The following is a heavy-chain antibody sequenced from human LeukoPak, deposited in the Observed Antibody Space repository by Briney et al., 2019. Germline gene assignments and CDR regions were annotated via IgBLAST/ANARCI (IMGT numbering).Heavy chain of an antibody. CDR1: GYTFSSYS. CDR2: ISVRSNYI. J-gene: IGHJ4*02. V-gene: IGHV3-21*01. Sequence: AGGSLRLSCAASGYTFSSYSINWVRQAPGKGLEWVSSISVRSNYIYYADSVRGRFSISRDDARDSLYLQMNSLRAEDTAVYYCVRLRRNSDTSGYYYYYDYWGPGTLVTVSS. D-gene: IGHD3-22*01. CDR3: VRLRRNSDTSGYYYYYDY.